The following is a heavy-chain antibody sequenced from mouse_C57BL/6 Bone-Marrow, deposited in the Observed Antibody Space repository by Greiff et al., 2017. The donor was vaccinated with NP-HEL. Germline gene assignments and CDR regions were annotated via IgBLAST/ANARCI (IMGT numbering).Heavy chain of an antibody. D-gene: IGHD1-1*01. V-gene: IGHV1-63*01. Sequence: VQLQESGAELVRPGPSVKMSCKASGYTFTNYWIGWAKQRPGHGLEWIGDIYPGGGYTKYNEKFKGKATMTADKSSSTAYMQFSSLTSEDSAIYYCASHYYGSSSVDDWGEGTTLAVAS. CDR1: GYTFTNYW. CDR3: ASHYYGSSSVDD. CDR2: IYPGGGYT. J-gene: IGHJ2*01.